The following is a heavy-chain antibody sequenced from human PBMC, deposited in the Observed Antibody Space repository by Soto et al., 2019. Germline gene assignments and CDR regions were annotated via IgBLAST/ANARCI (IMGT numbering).Heavy chain of an antibody. D-gene: IGHD6-25*01. Sequence: SVKVSCKASGGTFSSYTISWVRQAPGQGLEWMGRIIPILGIANYAQKFQGRVTITADKSTSTAYMELSSLRSEDTAVYYCARKRIGYDAFDIWGQGTMVTVSS. J-gene: IGHJ3*02. V-gene: IGHV1-69*02. CDR3: ARKRIGYDAFDI. CDR1: GGTFSSYT. CDR2: IIPILGIA.